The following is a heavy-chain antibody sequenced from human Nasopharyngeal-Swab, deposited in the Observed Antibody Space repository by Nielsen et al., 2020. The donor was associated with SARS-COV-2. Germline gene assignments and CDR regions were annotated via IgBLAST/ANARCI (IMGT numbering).Heavy chain of an antibody. Sequence: SVKVSCKASGGTFSSYAISWVRQAPGQGLKWMGGIIPIFGTANYAQKFQGRVTITADESTSTAYMELSSLRSEDTAVYYCARDIFLEWNYMDVWGKGTTVTVSS. V-gene: IGHV1-69*13. CDR2: IIPIFGTA. D-gene: IGHD3-3*01. CDR1: GGTFSSYA. CDR3: ARDIFLEWNYMDV. J-gene: IGHJ6*03.